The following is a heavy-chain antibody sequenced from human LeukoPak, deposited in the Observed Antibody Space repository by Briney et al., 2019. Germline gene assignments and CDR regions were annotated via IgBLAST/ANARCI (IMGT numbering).Heavy chain of an antibody. Sequence: PSETLSLTCAVYGGSFSGYYWSWIRQPPGKGLEWIGEINHSGSTNYNPSRKSRVTISVDTSKNQFSLKLSSVTAADTAVYYCARGVPYCSGGSCYLPNYFDYWGQGTLVTVSS. V-gene: IGHV4-34*01. CDR3: ARGVPYCSGGSCYLPNYFDY. CDR1: GGSFSGYY. D-gene: IGHD2-15*01. J-gene: IGHJ4*02. CDR2: INHSGST.